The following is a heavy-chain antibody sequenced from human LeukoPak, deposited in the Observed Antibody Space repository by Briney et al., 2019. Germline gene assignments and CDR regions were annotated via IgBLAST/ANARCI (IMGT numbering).Heavy chain of an antibody. V-gene: IGHV3-15*01. CDR1: GFTFSNAW. CDR2: IKSKTDGGTI. CDR3: ITGVRDSSGYYNFDY. J-gene: IGHJ4*02. Sequence: GGSLRLSCAASGFTFSNAWMNWVRQSPGKGLEWVGRIKSKTDGGTIDYGAPVKGRFTISRDDSKNTLFLQMNSLKTEDTAMYHCITGVRDSSGYYNFDYWGQGTLVTVSS. D-gene: IGHD3-22*01.